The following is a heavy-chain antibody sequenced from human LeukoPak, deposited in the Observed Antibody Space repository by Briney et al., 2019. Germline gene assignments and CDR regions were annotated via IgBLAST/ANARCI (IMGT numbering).Heavy chain of an antibody. CDR2: IYPGDSDT. D-gene: IGHD1-7*01. J-gene: IGHJ6*02. CDR3: ARGAAGTTPDYYYFGLDV. V-gene: IGHV5-51*01. Sequence: GESLKISCKGSGYRFTDYWIGWVRQMPGKGLEWMGIIYPGDSDTRYSPFFQGQVTISADKSINTAHLQWSSLKASDTATYYCARGAAGTTPDYYYFGLDVWGQGTTVRVSS. CDR1: GYRFTDYW.